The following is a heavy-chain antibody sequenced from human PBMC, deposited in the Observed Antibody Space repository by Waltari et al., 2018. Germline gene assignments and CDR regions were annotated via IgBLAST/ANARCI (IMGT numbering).Heavy chain of an antibody. D-gene: IGHD3-22*01. Sequence: QVQLVESGGGVVQPGRSLSLSCAASEFTFRSYAMPWVRQAPGQGLEWVAVISYNERNIYYVDSVKGRFAISRDNSKKMLYLQMNSLRPEDTAVYYCARDYCDRTNCHGMDVWGQGTTVTVSS. CDR3: ARDYCDRTNCHGMDV. J-gene: IGHJ6*02. CDR1: EFTFRSYA. CDR2: ISYNERNI. V-gene: IGHV3-30*09.